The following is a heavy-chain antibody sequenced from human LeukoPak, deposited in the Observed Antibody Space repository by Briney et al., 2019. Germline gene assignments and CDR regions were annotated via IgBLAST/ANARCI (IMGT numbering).Heavy chain of an antibody. Sequence: GRSLRLSCAAAGFTFSNYGMHWVRQAPGKGLEWVAVISYDGSNKYYADSVKGRFTISRDNSKNTLYLQMNSLRAEDTAVYYCAKDSSLAAADYWGQRTLVTVSS. CDR2: ISYDGSNK. V-gene: IGHV3-30*18. CDR1: GFTFSNYG. CDR3: AKDSSLAAADY. J-gene: IGHJ4*02. D-gene: IGHD6-13*01.